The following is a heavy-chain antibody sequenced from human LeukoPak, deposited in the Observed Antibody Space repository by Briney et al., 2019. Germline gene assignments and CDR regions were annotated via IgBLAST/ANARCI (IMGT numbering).Heavy chain of an antibody. J-gene: IGHJ6*03. CDR1: GGSISSGSYY. CDR2: IYYSGST. CDR3: ARHKDYHYNYMDV. V-gene: IGHV4-39*01. Sequence: PSETLSLTCSVSGGSISSGSYYWAWVRQPPGEGLEWIGSIYYSGSTYYNPSLKSRATISVDTSKNQLSLKLSSVTAADTALYYCARHKDYHYNYMDVWGKGTTVTISS.